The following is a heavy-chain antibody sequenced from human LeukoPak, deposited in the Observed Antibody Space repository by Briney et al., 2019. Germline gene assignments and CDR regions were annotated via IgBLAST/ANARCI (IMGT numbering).Heavy chain of an antibody. Sequence: SETLSLTCTVSGGSISSYYWSWIRQPPGKGLEWIGYIYYSGSTNYSPSLKSRVTISVDTSKNQFSLKLSSVTAADTAVYYCARTTYDSSGYPGRGFDYWGQGTLVTVSS. CDR3: ARTTYDSSGYPGRGFDY. CDR2: IYYSGST. V-gene: IGHV4-59*08. CDR1: GGSISSYY. J-gene: IGHJ4*02. D-gene: IGHD3-22*01.